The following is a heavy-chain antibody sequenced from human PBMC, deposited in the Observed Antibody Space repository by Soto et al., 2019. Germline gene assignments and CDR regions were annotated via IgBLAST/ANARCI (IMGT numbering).Heavy chain of an antibody. CDR3: ARVKATLYRHYYFDY. V-gene: IGHV4-4*02. CDR2: MFHSGGA. Sequence: KTSETLSLTCVVSDGSISTYDWWTWVRQPPGKGLEWIGKMFHSGGADYSPSLKSRVTISADSSKNHFSLRLRSLTAADTAVYFCARVKATLYRHYYFDYWGQGTPVTVSS. CDR1: DGSISTYDW. J-gene: IGHJ4*02. D-gene: IGHD5-12*01.